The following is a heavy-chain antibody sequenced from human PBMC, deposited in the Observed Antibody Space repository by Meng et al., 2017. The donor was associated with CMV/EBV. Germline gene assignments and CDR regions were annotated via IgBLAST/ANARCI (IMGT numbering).Heavy chain of an antibody. Sequence: SGLTFSNYGMSWFRQAPGKGLEWVSTISGSGDTTYYVDSVKGRFTISRDNSRNTLYLQMNSLRAEDTAVYYCTVKITFGGVIPARWGQGTLVTVSS. V-gene: IGHV3-23*01. CDR1: GLTFSNYG. D-gene: IGHD3-16*02. J-gene: IGHJ4*02. CDR3: TVKITFGGVIPAR. CDR2: ISGSGDTT.